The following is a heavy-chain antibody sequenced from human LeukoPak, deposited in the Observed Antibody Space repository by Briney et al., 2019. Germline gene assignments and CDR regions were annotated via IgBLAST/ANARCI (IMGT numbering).Heavy chain of an antibody. Sequence: ASVKVSCKSSGGTFRRFAISWERQTPGQGLEWMGGIIPMFGTPNYAQKFRGRVSMTTEESTNTAYMELSSLRSDDTAVYYCTRTSQSPVTPGAFDIWGQGTMVIVSS. CDR2: IIPMFGTP. V-gene: IGHV1-69*05. D-gene: IGHD4-11*01. CDR1: GGTFRRFA. J-gene: IGHJ3*02. CDR3: TRTSQSPVTPGAFDI.